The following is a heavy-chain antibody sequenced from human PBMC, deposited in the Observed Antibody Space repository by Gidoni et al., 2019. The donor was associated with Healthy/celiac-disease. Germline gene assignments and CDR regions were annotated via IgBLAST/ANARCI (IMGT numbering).Heavy chain of an antibody. D-gene: IGHD2-2*01. CDR2: ISSSSSYI. V-gene: IGHV3-21*01. CDR3: ARDNIVVVPAAIRWFDP. CDR1: GSTFSSYS. Sequence: EVQLVESGGGLVKPGGSLRLSCAASGSTFSSYSMNWVRQAPGKGLEWVSSISSSSSYIFYADSVKGRFTISRDNAKNSLYLQMNSLRAEDTAVYYCARDNIVVVPAAIRWFDPWGQGTLVTVSS. J-gene: IGHJ5*02.